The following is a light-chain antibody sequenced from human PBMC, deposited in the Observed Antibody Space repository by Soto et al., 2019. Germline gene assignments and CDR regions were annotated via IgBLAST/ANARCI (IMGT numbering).Light chain of an antibody. CDR2: VNSDGSH. V-gene: IGLV4-69*01. CDR3: QTWGTGIVV. J-gene: IGLJ2*01. CDR1: SGHSNYA. Sequence: QPVLTQSPSASASLGASVKLTCTLSSGHSNYAIAWHQQQPGKGPRYLMKVNSDGSHNKGDGIPDRFSGSSSGAERYLTISSLQYEDEADYYCQTWGTGIVVFGGGTKLTVL.